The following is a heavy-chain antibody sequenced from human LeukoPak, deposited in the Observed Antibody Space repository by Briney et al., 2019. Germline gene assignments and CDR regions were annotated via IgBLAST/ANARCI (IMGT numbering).Heavy chain of an antibody. V-gene: IGHV1-2*02. D-gene: IGHD3/OR15-3a*01. Sequence: RASVKVSCKASGYTFTGYYIHWVRQAPGQGLEWMGWINPNTGGTTNAQKFQGRVTMTRDTSISTAYMELSSLTSDDTAVYYCARSTSDWLLQILDYWGQGTLVTVSS. J-gene: IGHJ4*02. CDR1: GYTFTGYY. CDR2: INPNTGGT. CDR3: ARSTSDWLLQILDY.